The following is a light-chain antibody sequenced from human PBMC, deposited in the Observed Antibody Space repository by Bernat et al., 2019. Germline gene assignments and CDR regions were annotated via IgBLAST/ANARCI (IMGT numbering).Light chain of an antibody. V-gene: IGLV3-25*02. J-gene: IGLJ2*01. CDR1: ALPKQY. Sequence: SYELTQAPSVSVSPGQTARITCAGDALPKQYAYWYQQKPGQAPVLVIYKDSERPSGIPERFSGSSSGKTVTLTISGVQAEDEADYYCQSADSSGTYVVFGGGTKLTVL. CDR2: KDS. CDR3: QSADSSGTYVV.